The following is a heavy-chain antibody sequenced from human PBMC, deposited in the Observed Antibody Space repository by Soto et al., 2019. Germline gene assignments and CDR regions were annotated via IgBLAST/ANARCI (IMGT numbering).Heavy chain of an antibody. CDR3: TKDKGPTGTASDF. V-gene: IGHV3-9*01. J-gene: IGHJ4*02. D-gene: IGHD1-7*01. CDR1: GFTFDDFA. CDR2: ISWDSGSI. Sequence: EVHLVESGGGLAQPGGSLRLSCVASGFTFDDFAMHWVRQIPGKGLEWVSHISWDSGSIDYADSVRGRFSISRDNTKNSVYLQMNSLTVDDTALYYCTKDKGPTGTASDFWGQGTLVSVSS.